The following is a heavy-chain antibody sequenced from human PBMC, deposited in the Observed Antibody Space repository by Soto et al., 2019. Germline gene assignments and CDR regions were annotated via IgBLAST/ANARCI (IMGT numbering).Heavy chain of an antibody. CDR2: ISYDGSNK. J-gene: IGHJ6*03. D-gene: IGHD7-27*01. CDR3: ARDLSWGSNWYYYMDV. V-gene: IGHV3-30-3*01. CDR1: GFTFSNYA. Sequence: PGGSLRLSCAASGFTFSNYAMHWVRQAPGKGLEWVAVISYDGSNKYYADSVKGRFTISRDNSKNTLYLQMNSLRAEDTAVYYCARDLSWGSNWYYYMDVWGKGTTVTVSS.